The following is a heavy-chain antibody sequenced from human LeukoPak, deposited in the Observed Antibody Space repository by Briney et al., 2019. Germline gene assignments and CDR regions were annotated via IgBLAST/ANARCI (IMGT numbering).Heavy chain of an antibody. V-gene: IGHV1-8*01. J-gene: IGHJ6*03. CDR2: MNPNSGNT. CDR3: ARGPWDTAMLNYYYYMDV. CDR1: GYTFTSYD. Sequence: GASVKVSCKASGYTFTSYDINWVRQATGQGLEWMGWMNPNSGNTGYAQKFQGRVTMTRNTSISTAYMELSSLRSEDTAVYYCARGPWDTAMLNYYYYMDVWGKGPRSPSP. D-gene: IGHD5-18*01.